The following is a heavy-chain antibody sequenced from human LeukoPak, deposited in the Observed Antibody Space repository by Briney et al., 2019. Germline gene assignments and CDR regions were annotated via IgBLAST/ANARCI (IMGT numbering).Heavy chain of an antibody. CDR1: GGSISSSSYY. J-gene: IGHJ4*02. Sequence: ETVSLTCTVSGGSISSSSYYWGWIRQPPGKGLEWIGSIYYSGSTYYNPSLKSRVTISVDTSKNQFSLRLSSVTAADTAVYYCARDIRYCRGGSCYSSDLDYWGQGTLVTVSS. CDR2: IYYSGST. D-gene: IGHD2-15*01. V-gene: IGHV4-39*07. CDR3: ARDIRYCRGGSCYSSDLDY.